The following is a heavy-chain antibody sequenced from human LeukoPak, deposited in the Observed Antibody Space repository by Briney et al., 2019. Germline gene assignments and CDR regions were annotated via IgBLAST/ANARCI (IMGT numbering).Heavy chain of an antibody. J-gene: IGHJ4*02. Sequence: AGGSLRLSCAASGFTFSSYAMHWVRQAPGKGLEWVAVISYDGSNKYYADSVKGRFTIPRDNSKNTLYLQMNSLRAEDTAVYYCARNLPEQWLVLGIDYWGQGTLVTVSS. CDR3: ARNLPEQWLVLGIDY. CDR2: ISYDGSNK. D-gene: IGHD6-19*01. CDR1: GFTFSSYA. V-gene: IGHV3-30-3*01.